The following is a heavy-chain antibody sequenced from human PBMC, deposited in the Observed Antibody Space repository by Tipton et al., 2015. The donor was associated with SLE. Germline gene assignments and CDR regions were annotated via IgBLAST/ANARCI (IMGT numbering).Heavy chain of an antibody. V-gene: IGHV3-21*01. CDR3: ARDGRGDYPKGVMDV. J-gene: IGHJ6*04. D-gene: IGHD4-17*01. Sequence: SLRLSCVAPGFTLSVYSMNWVRQAPGKGLEWVSFISSTSSYTFYADSVKGRFTTSRDNAKNSLFLQMNSLRAEDTAVYYCARDGRGDYPKGVMDVWGKGTTVTVSS. CDR2: ISSTSSYT. CDR1: GFTLSVYS.